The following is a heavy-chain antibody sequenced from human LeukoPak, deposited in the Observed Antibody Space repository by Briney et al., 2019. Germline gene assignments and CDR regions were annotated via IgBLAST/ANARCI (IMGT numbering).Heavy chain of an antibody. Sequence: SETLSLTCAVYGGSFSGYYCSWIRQPPGKGLEWIGEINHSGSTNYNPSLKSRVTISVDTSKNQFSLKLSSVTAADTAVYYCAGRRGYFDYWGQGTLVTVSS. V-gene: IGHV4-34*01. CDR3: AGRRGYFDY. CDR1: GGSFSGYY. CDR2: INHSGST. D-gene: IGHD3-10*01. J-gene: IGHJ4*02.